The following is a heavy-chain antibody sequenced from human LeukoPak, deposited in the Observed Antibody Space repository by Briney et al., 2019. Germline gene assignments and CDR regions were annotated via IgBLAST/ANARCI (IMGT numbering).Heavy chain of an antibody. CDR1: GFTFSSYA. V-gene: IGHV3-64*02. CDR3: ATPGSS. D-gene: IGHD6-13*01. Sequence: GGSLRLSCAASGFTFSSYAMHWVRQAPGKGLEYVSAISRSGNTTYYADSVKGRFIVSRDNSKKTLFLQMSDLRPEDTAVYYCATPGSSWGQGSLVIVSS. J-gene: IGHJ4*02. CDR2: ISRSGNTT.